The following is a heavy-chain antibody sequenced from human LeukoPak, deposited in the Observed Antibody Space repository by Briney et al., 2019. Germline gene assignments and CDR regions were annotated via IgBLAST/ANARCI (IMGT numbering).Heavy chain of an antibody. V-gene: IGHV4-4*07. J-gene: IGHJ5*02. CDR1: GGSISSYY. CDR2: IYTSGST. CDR3: ARDYSSGWYYVEWFDP. Sequence: PSETLSLTXTVSGGSISSYYWSWIRQPAGKGLEWIGRIYTSGSTNYNPSLKSRVTMSVDTSKNQFSLKLSSVTAADTAVYYCARDYSSGWYYVEWFDPWGQGTLVTVSS. D-gene: IGHD6-19*01.